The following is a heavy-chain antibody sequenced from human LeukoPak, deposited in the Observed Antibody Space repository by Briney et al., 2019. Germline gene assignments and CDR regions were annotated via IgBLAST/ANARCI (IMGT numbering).Heavy chain of an antibody. V-gene: IGHV3-23*01. J-gene: IGHJ4*02. D-gene: IGHD3-3*01. Sequence: PGGSLRLSCAASGFSFNAYGMSWVRQAPGKGLEWVSGITGSGGSTYYADSVKGRFTISRDNSKNTLYLQMNSLRAEDTAIYYCARDERLLSFLKWGQGTLVTVSS. CDR2: ITGSGGST. CDR1: GFSFNAYG. CDR3: ARDERLLSFLK.